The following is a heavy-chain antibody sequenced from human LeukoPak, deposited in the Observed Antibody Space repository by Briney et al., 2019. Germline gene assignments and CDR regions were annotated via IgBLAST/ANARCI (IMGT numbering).Heavy chain of an antibody. Sequence: GGSLRLSCSASGFTFRNYAIHWVRQAPGKGLEYVSAIGTNGISTYYADSVKDRFTISRDSSQNTLYLQMSSLSAEDTAVYYCVKGTQVVYSPSFDQWGQGTLVTVSS. CDR3: VKGTQVVYSPSFDQ. J-gene: IGHJ4*02. CDR2: IGTNGIST. D-gene: IGHD4-11*01. V-gene: IGHV3-64D*06. CDR1: GFTFRNYA.